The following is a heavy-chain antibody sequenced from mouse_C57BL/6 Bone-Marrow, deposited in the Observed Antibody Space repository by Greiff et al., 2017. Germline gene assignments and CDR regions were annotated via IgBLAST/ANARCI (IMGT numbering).Heavy chain of an antibody. CDR2: IYPGGGYT. V-gene: IGHV1-63*01. J-gene: IGHJ2*01. D-gene: IGHD1-1*01. CDR3: ARRYGSSFDC. CDR1: GYTFTNYW. Sequence: VQLKESGAELVRPGTSVKMSCKASGYTFTNYWIGWAKQRPGHGLEWIGDIYPGGGYTNYNEKFKGKATLTADKSSSTAYMQFSSLTSEDSAIYYCARRYGSSFDCWGQGTTLTVSS.